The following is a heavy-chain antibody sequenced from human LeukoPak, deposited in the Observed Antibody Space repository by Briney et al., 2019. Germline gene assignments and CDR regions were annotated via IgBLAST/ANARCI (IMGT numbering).Heavy chain of an antibody. V-gene: IGHV4-61*10. CDR1: GGSISSGSYY. D-gene: IGHD1-26*01. J-gene: IGHJ4*02. CDR2: IYNGGST. Sequence: SETLSLTCTVSGGSISSGSYYWSWIRQPAGKGLEWIGYIYNGGSTTYSPSLNSRVTISLDTSNNQVSLRLSSVTAADTAVYYCAKGGTYGGGADYWGQGTLVTVSS. CDR3: AKGGTYGGGADY.